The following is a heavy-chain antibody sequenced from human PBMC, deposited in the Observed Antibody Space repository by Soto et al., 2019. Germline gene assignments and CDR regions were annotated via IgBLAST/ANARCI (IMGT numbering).Heavy chain of an antibody. V-gene: IGHV3-48*02. CDR2: ISSTSSTI. CDR1: GFTFSTYS. J-gene: IGHJ4*02. D-gene: IGHD4-4*01. CDR3: ATDDTVTTPGVLDY. Sequence: EMQLVESGGGLVQPGGSLRLSCAASGFTFSTYSMNWVRQAPGKGLEWVSYISSTSSTIYYADSVKGRFTISRDNAKNSLYLQMNSLRDEDTAVYYCATDDTVTTPGVLDYWGQGTLVTVSS.